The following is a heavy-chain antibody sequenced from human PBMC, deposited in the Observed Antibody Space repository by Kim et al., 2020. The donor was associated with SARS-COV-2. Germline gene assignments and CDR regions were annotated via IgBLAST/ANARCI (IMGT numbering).Heavy chain of an antibody. CDR1: GFTFRSYW. V-gene: IGHV3-7*03. D-gene: IGHD6-13*01. CDR2: IKEDGSVK. J-gene: IGHJ4*02. Sequence: GGSLRLSCGVYGFTFRSYWMSWVRQAPGKGLEWVANIKEDGSVKQYVDSVKGPFTISRDNARNSQYLQMSSLRADDTAVYYCARDGILSYTSSWDYWGPGTLVTVSS. CDR3: ARDGILSYTSSWDY.